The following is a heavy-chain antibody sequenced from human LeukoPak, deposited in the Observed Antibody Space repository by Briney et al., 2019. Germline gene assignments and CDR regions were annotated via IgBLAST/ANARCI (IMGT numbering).Heavy chain of an antibody. J-gene: IGHJ5*02. CDR3: ARVRGAARTWFDP. CDR2: INHSGST. D-gene: IGHD6-6*01. Sequence: NPSETPSLTCAVYGGSFSGYYWSWIRQPPGKGLEWIGEINHSGSTNYNPSLKSRVTISVDTSKNQFSLKLSSVTAADTAVYYCARVRGAARTWFDPWGQGTLVTVSS. CDR1: GGSFSGYY. V-gene: IGHV4-34*01.